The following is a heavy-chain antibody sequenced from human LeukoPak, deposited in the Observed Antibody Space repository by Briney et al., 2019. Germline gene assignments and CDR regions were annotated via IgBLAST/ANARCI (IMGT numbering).Heavy chain of an antibody. CDR3: AKDMDHDYGDYGFDY. V-gene: IGHV3-30*18. Sequence: SGGSLRLSCAASGFTFSSYGMHWVRQAPGKGLEWVALISYDGSNRYYADSVKGRFTISRDNSKNTLYLQMNGLRAEDTALYYCAKDMDHDYGDYGFDYWGQGTLVTVSS. J-gene: IGHJ4*02. D-gene: IGHD4-17*01. CDR1: GFTFSSYG. CDR2: ISYDGSNR.